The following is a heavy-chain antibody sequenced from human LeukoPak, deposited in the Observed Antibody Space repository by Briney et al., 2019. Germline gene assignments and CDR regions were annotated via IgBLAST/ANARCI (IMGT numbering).Heavy chain of an antibody. CDR1: DYSITSGYY. V-gene: IGHV4-38-2*02. CDR3: ARDFGETSLPNWFDP. Sequence: NSSETLSLTCTVSDYSITSGYYWGWIRQPPGQGLEWIGSTSHSDSPYYNPSLESRVTISLDTSRNQFSLKLTSVTAADTAVYYCARDFGETSLPNWFDPWGQGTLVIVSS. D-gene: IGHD3-16*01. J-gene: IGHJ5*02. CDR2: TSHSDSP.